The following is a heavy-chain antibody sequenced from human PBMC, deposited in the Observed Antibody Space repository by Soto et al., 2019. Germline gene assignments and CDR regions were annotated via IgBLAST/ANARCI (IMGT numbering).Heavy chain of an antibody. V-gene: IGHV4-31*03. D-gene: IGHD2-2*01. J-gene: IGHJ6*02. CDR2: IYYSGST. Sequence: ALTCTVFGGSISSGGYYWSWIRQHPGKGLEWIGYIYYSGSTYYNPSLKSRVTISVDTSKNQFPLKLSSVTAADTAVYYCARDKYCSSTSCRSTGNYYGMDVWGQGTTVTVSS. CDR1: GGSISSGGYY. CDR3: ARDKYCSSTSCRSTGNYYGMDV.